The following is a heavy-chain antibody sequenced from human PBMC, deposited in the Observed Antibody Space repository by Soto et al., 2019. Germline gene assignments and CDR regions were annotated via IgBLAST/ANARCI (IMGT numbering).Heavy chain of an antibody. J-gene: IGHJ6*02. CDR2: ISYDGSNK. D-gene: IGHD2-2*01. CDR1: GFTFSSYG. V-gene: IGHV3-30*18. Sequence: GGSLRLSCAASGFTFSSYGMHWVRQAPGKGLEWVAVISYDGSNKYYADSVKGRFTISRGNSKNTLYLQMNSLRAEDTAVYYCAKDRGIVVVPAAHYYGMDVWGQGTTVTVSS. CDR3: AKDRGIVVVPAAHYYGMDV.